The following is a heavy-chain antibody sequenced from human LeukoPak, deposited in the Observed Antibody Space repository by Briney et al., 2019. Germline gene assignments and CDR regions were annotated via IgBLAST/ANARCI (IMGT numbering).Heavy chain of an antibody. Sequence: SETLSLTCAVYGGSFSGYYWSWIRQPPGKGLEWIGEINHSGSTNYNPSLKSRVTISVDTSKNQFSLKLSSVTAADTAVYYCASTTASIAAAGTRDWFDPWGQGTLVTVSS. CDR1: GGSFSGYY. D-gene: IGHD6-13*01. CDR3: ASTTASIAAAGTRDWFDP. V-gene: IGHV4-34*01. CDR2: INHSGST. J-gene: IGHJ5*02.